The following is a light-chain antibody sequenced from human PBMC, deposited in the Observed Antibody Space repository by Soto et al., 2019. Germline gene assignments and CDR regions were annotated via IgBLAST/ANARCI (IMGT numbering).Light chain of an antibody. J-gene: IGKJ5*01. CDR1: QSFSSSY. CDR3: QQRSNWPPKIT. V-gene: IGKV3D-20*02. CDR2: GAS. Sequence: EIVLTQSPGTLSLSPGERATLSCRASQSFSSSYLAWYQQKPGQAPRLLIYGASSRATGIPDRFSGSGSGTDFTLTISSLQSEDFAVYYCQQRSNWPPKITFGQGTRLEIK.